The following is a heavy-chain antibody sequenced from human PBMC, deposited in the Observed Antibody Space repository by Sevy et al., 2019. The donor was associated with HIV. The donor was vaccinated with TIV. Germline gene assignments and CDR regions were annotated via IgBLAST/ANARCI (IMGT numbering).Heavy chain of an antibody. CDR1: GFTFSYHG. CDR2: IHHDGSNE. Sequence: GGSLRLSCAASGFTFSYHGMHWVRQAPGKGLEWVAFIHHDGSNEFYADSVKGRFTISRDNSKNTLSLQMNSLRPEDTAVYYCAKDRKVLLGVYASPFDVFDIWGQGTMVTVSS. V-gene: IGHV3-30*02. D-gene: IGHD2-8*02. J-gene: IGHJ3*02. CDR3: AKDRKVLLGVYASPFDVFDI.